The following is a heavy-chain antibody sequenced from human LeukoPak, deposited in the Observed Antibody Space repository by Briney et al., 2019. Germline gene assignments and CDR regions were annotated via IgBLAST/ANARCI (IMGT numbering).Heavy chain of an antibody. CDR2: IYYSGSA. J-gene: IGHJ6*02. CDR3: AGASSGRYYYYGMDV. V-gene: IGHV4-31*03. Sequence: SQTLSLTCTVSGGSISSGGYYWSWIRQHPGKGLEWIGYIYYSGSAYYNPSLKSRVTISVDTSKNQFSLKLSSVTAADTAVYYCAGASSGRYYYYGMDVWGQGTTVTVSS. D-gene: IGHD3-10*01. CDR1: GGSISSGGYY.